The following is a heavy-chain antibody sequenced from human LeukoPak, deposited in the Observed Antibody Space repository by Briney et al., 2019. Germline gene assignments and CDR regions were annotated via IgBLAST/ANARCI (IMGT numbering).Heavy chain of an antibody. D-gene: IGHD3-22*01. CDR2: IGSSGATS. Sequence: QPGGSLRLSCAASGFTFNNYAMSWVRQAPGKGLEWVSTIGSSGATSYYADSVKGRFTISRDTSKNTVYLQMNSLRAEDTAIYYCAKRLWDSSGYAAFDYWGQGTLVTVSS. CDR1: GFTFNNYA. V-gene: IGHV3-23*01. J-gene: IGHJ4*02. CDR3: AKRLWDSSGYAAFDY.